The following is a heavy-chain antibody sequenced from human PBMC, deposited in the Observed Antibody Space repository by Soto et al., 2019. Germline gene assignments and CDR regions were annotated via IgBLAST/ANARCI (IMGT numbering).Heavy chain of an antibody. CDR3: AREVALGSGKWFDP. CDR2: IDSHSGGP. V-gene: IGHV1-2*02. CDR1: GYPFTVYY. D-gene: IGHD2-15*01. Sequence: SVKVSCNASGYPFTVYYIHWVRQAPGQGLEWMGWIDSHSGGPHYAQRFQGRVTMTRDTSIGTAYMELSGLTSDDTAVYYCAREVALGSGKWFDPWGQGTLVTVS. J-gene: IGHJ5*02.